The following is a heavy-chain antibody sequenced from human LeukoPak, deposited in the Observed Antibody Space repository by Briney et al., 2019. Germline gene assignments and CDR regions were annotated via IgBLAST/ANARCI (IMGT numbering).Heavy chain of an antibody. V-gene: IGHV3-15*01. Sequence: PGRSLRLSCTVSGDSFADDAMTWVRQTPGKGLEWVGRIKSEIDGGTADYAAPVKGRFTISRDDSKHTLFLQMNSLKTEDTAIYYCTTAAGFDPWGQGTLVTVSS. CDR2: IKSEIDGGTA. CDR3: TTAAGFDP. CDR1: GDSFADDA. J-gene: IGHJ5*02.